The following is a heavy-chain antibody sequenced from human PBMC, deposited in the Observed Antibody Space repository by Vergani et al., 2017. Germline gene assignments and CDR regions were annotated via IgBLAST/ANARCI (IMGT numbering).Heavy chain of an antibody. CDR2: ISYDGSKK. J-gene: IGHJ6*03. CDR1: GFTSSYYG. V-gene: IGHV3-30*18. D-gene: IGHD3-10*01. Sequence: QVHLVESGGGVVQPGRSLRLSCVVSGFTSSYYGMHWVRQAPGKGLEWVAVISYDGSKKYYADSVKGRFTISRDNSKNTLDLQMNSLRTQDTAVYYCAKAGSVTSGSLQYNFYMDVWGKGTTVTVS. CDR3: AKAGSVTSGSLQYNFYMDV.